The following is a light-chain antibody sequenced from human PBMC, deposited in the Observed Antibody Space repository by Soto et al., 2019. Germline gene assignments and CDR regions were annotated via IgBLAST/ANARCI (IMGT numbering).Light chain of an antibody. Sequence: QSVLTQPASVSGSPGQSITISCTGTSSDVGAYNFVSWYQQQPGKVPKLMIFDVSSRPSGVSDRFSGSKSGNTASLTISGLQAEGEGDYYCSSYTSSSTHVFGSGTKLTVL. J-gene: IGLJ1*01. CDR3: SSYTSSSTHV. CDR1: SSDVGAYNF. CDR2: DVS. V-gene: IGLV2-14*03.